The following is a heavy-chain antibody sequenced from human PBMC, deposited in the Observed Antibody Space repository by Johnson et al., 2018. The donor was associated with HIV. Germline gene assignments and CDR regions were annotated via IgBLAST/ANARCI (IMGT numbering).Heavy chain of an antibody. D-gene: IGHD3-22*01. CDR2: IKQDGSEK. CDR1: GFTFDDYG. V-gene: IGHV3-7*01. CDR3: ARDPFWLKAFDI. Sequence: VQLVESGGGLVQPGGSLRLSCAASGFTFDDYGMTWVRQAPGKGLEWVANIKQDGSEKYYVDSVKGRFTISRDNAKNSLYLQMNSLRAEDTAVYYCARDPFWLKAFDIWGQGTMVTVSS. J-gene: IGHJ3*02.